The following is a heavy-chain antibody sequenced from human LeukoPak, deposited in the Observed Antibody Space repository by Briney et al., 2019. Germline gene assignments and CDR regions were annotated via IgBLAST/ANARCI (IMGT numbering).Heavy chain of an antibody. CDR1: GGSFSGYY. D-gene: IGHD3-9*01. CDR3: ARDPHNYDILTEPGWFDP. Sequence: SETLSHTCAVYGGSFSGYYWSWIRQPPGKGLEWIGEINHSGSTNYNPSLKSRVTISVDTSKNQFSLKLSSVTAADTAVYYCARDPHNYDILTEPGWFDPWGQGTLVTVSS. CDR2: INHSGST. J-gene: IGHJ5*02. V-gene: IGHV4-34*01.